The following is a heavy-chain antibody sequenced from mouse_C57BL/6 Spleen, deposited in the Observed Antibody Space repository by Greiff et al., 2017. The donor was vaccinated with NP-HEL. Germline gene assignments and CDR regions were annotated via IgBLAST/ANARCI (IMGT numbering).Heavy chain of an antibody. CDR3: ARGTGRGAWLAY. V-gene: IGHV1-82*01. Sequence: QVQLQQSGPELVKPGASVKISCKASGYAFSSSWMNWVKQRPGKGLEWIGRIYPGDGATNYNGKFKGKATLTADKSSSTAYMQLSSLTSEDSAVYFCARGTGRGAWLAYWGKGTLVTVSA. CDR1: GYAFSSSW. J-gene: IGHJ3*01. CDR2: IYPGDGAT. D-gene: IGHD4-1*01.